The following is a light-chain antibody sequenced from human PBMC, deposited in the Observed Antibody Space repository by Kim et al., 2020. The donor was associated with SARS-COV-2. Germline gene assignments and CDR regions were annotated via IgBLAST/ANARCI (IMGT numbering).Light chain of an antibody. J-gene: IGLJ3*02. CDR1: SLRTYY. V-gene: IGLV3-19*01. CDR3: NSRDSSDNRLRL. Sequence: SSELTQDPAVSVALGQTVRITCQGDSLRTYYASWYQQKPGQAPILVIFGRNNRPSGISDRFSGSNSGNTASLTITGAQAEDEADYYCNSRDSSDNRLRLFGGGTKLTVL. CDR2: GRN.